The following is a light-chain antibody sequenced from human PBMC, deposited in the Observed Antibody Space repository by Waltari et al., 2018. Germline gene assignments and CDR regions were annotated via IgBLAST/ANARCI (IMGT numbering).Light chain of an antibody. CDR3: QSYDSSLSGSYV. CDR2: GNS. CDR1: SSNIGAGSD. J-gene: IGLJ1*01. V-gene: IGLV1-40*01. Sequence: QSVLTQPPSVSGAPGQRVTISCTASSSNIGAGSDVHWYQQLPGTAPKLLIYGNSNRPSGVPDRFSGSKSGTSASLAITGLQAEDEADYYCQSYDSSLSGSYVFGTGTKVTVL.